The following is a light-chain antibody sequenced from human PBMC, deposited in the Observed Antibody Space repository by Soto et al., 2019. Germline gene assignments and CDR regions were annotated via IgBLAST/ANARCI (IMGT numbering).Light chain of an antibody. Sequence: DIVMTQTPLSSPVTLGQPASISCRSSQSIVHSDGNTYLSWLQQRPGQTPRLLIYKISNRLSGVPDRFSGSGAGTDFTLKISRVEAEDVGVYYCMQATQFPYTFGQGTKLEIK. CDR3: MQATQFPYT. V-gene: IGKV2-24*01. J-gene: IGKJ2*01. CDR1: QSIVHSDGNTY. CDR2: KIS.